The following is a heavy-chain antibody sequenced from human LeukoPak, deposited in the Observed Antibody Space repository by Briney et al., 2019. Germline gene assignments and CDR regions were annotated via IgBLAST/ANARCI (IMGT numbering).Heavy chain of an antibody. D-gene: IGHD3-10*01. CDR2: IYSSGNT. CDR1: GFTVSSNY. V-gene: IGHV3-66*01. J-gene: IGHJ4*02. CDR3: AREALGGGGY. Sequence: GGSLRLSCAASGFTVSSNYMSWVRQAPGKGLEWVSIIYSSGNTYYADSVKGRFTISRDNSKNTLYLQMNSLRAEDTAVYYCAREALGGGGYWGQGTLVTVSS.